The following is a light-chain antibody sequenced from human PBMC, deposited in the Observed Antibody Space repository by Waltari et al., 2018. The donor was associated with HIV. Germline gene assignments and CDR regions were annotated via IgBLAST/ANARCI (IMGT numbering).Light chain of an antibody. CDR3: QQYGSSFWT. CDR1: ENVKSTY. CDR2: GSS. J-gene: IGKJ1*01. V-gene: IGKV3-20*01. Sequence: EIVLTQSPGTLSLSPGDRAALSCRSSENVKSTYLAWYQQRTGQGPRLLMYGSSSRASGIPERFVGSGSGTDFTINITRLEPEDFAMYYCQQYGSSFWTFGQGTKVEMK.